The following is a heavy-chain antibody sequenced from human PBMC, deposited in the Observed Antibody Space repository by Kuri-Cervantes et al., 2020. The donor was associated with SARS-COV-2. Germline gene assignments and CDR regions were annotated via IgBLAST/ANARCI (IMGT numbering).Heavy chain of an antibody. CDR2: IWYDGSNK. Sequence: SCAASGFTFSSYCMHWVRQAPGEGLEWVAVIWYDGSNKYYADSVKGRFTISRDNSKNTLYLQMNSLRAEDTAVYYCTRDLVPAAMLDYWGQGTLVTVSS. V-gene: IGHV3-33*01. J-gene: IGHJ4*02. CDR3: TRDLVPAAMLDY. CDR1: GFTFSSYC. D-gene: IGHD2-2*01.